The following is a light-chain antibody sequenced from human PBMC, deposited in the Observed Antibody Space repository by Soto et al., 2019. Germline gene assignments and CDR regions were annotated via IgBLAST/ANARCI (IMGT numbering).Light chain of an antibody. CDR1: QSISSY. Sequence: DIQMTQSPSSLSASVGDRVTITCRASQSISSYLNWYQQKPGKAPKLLIYAASSLQSGVPSRFSGSGSGTDFTLTISSLQPEDFETYYCQQSYSTPPTLAPGTKVDIK. V-gene: IGKV1-39*01. J-gene: IGKJ3*01. CDR3: QQSYSTPPT. CDR2: AAS.